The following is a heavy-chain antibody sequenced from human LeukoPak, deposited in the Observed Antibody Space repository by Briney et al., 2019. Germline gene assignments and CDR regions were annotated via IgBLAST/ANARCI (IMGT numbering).Heavy chain of an antibody. CDR1: GGSISSYY. CDR3: ARASYYDILTGYYIVVGAFDI. Sequence: TSETLSLTCTVSGGSISSYYWSWLRQPPGKGLEWIGYIYYSGSTNYNPSLKSRVTISVDTSKNQFSLKLSSVTAADTAVYYCARASYYDILTGYYIVVGAFDIWGQGTMVTVSS. J-gene: IGHJ3*02. V-gene: IGHV4-59*01. CDR2: IYYSGST. D-gene: IGHD3-9*01.